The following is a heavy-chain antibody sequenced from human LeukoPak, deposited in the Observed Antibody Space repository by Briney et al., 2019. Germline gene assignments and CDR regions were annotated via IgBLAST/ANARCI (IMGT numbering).Heavy chain of an antibody. Sequence: PSETLSLTCTVSGGSIRSGSHYWGWIRQSPGKGLEWIGSIYYSGRTYYNPSLKSRVTISVDTSKNQFSLKLSSVTAADTAVYYCTRYIVATINYFDYWGQGTLVSVSS. CDR2: IYYSGRT. CDR1: GGSIRSGSHY. J-gene: IGHJ4*02. CDR3: TRYIVATINYFDY. D-gene: IGHD5-12*01. V-gene: IGHV4-39*01.